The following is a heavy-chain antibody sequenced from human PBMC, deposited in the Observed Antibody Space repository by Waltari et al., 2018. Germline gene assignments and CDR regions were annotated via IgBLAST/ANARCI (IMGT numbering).Heavy chain of an antibody. V-gene: IGHV4-61*09. D-gene: IGHD1-26*01. Sequence: QVQLQESGPGLVKPSQTLSLTCTVSGGSISSGSYYWSWIRQPAGKGLEWIGYIYTSGSTNYNPSLKSRVTISVDTSKNQFPLKLSSVTAADTAVYYCARDRGGSYWGPSTNWGQGTLVTVSS. CDR2: IYTSGST. CDR3: ARDRGGSYWGPSTN. CDR1: GGSISSGSYY. J-gene: IGHJ4*02.